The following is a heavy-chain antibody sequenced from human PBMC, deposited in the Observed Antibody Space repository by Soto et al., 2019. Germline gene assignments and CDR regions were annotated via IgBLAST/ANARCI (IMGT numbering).Heavy chain of an antibody. D-gene: IGHD2-2*01. V-gene: IGHV3-13*01. CDR3: ARYRGCSSTSCYGAYYYYYGMDV. J-gene: IGHJ6*02. CDR1: GFTFSSYD. CDR2: IGTAGDT. Sequence: GSLRLSCAASGFTFSSYDMHWVRQATGKGLEWVSAIGTAGDTYYPGSVKGRFTISRENAKNSLYLQMNSLRAEDTAVYYCARYRGCSSTSCYGAYYYYYGMDVWGQGTTVTVSS.